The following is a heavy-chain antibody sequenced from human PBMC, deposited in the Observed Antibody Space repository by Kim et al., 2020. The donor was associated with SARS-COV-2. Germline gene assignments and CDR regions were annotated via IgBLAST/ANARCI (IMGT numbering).Heavy chain of an antibody. Sequence: AGSVKGRFNISRNNAKNSLYLQMNRLRAEYTALYYCAKDNNYDILTVFDYWGQGTLVTVSS. J-gene: IGHJ4*02. V-gene: IGHV3-9*01. CDR3: AKDNNYDILTVFDY. D-gene: IGHD3-9*01.